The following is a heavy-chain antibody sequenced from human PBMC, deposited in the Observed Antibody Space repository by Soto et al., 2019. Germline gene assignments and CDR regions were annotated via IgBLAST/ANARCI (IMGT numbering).Heavy chain of an antibody. J-gene: IGHJ4*02. D-gene: IGHD3-10*01. CDR1: GYIFTSYY. Sequence: ASVKVSCKASGYIFTSYYIHWVRQAPGQGLEWMGWINPFDGSRMFAQSFQGRVTMTRDTSTSTVYMEVSSLRSEDTAVYYCSRVDPGETSPFDHWGKGTLVPVSX. V-gene: IGHV1-46*03. CDR2: INPFDGSR. CDR3: SRVDPGETSPFDH.